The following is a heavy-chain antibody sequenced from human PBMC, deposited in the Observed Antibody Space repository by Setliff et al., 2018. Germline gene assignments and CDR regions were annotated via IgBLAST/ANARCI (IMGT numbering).Heavy chain of an antibody. CDR1: GYTLTNYA. CDR3: SRLVRYCTRTSCQRASGEDY. D-gene: IGHD2-2*01. J-gene: IGHJ4*02. CDR2: ISAYSGNT. Sequence: GASVKVSCKASGYTLTNYAINWVRQAPGQRFEWVGWISAYSGNTYYAQKFQGRVTMTTDTSTATAYLELRSLRSDDTAVYYCSRLVRYCTRTSCQRASGEDYWGQGTLVTVSS. V-gene: IGHV1-18*01.